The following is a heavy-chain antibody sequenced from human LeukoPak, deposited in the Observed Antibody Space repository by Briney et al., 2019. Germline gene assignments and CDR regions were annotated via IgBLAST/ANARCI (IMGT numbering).Heavy chain of an antibody. D-gene: IGHD6-13*01. Sequence: GSLRLSCAASGFTFSSYAMHWVRQAPGKGLEWVAVISYDGSNKYYADSVKGRFTISRDNSKNTLYLQMNSLRAEDTAVYYCATLGGYSSSWGQGTLVTVSS. CDR1: GFTFSSYA. J-gene: IGHJ4*02. CDR2: ISYDGSNK. CDR3: ATLGGYSSS. V-gene: IGHV3-30-3*01.